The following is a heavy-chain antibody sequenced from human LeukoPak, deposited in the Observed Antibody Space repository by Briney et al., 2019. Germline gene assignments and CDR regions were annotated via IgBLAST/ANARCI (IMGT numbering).Heavy chain of an antibody. Sequence: ASVKVSCKASGYTFTHSGITWVRQAPGQGLAWMGWINTYNGDTKCAQKLQGRVTMTTDTSTSTAFMELRSLRSDDSAVYYCARGIRSPLFDYWGLGTLVTVSP. CDR3: ARGIRSPLFDY. CDR2: INTYNGDT. J-gene: IGHJ4*02. D-gene: IGHD3-16*01. V-gene: IGHV1-18*01. CDR1: GYTFTHSG.